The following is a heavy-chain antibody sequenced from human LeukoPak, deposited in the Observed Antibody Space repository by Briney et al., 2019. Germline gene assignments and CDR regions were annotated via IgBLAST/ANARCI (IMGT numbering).Heavy chain of an antibody. CDR1: GLSLSTSGVG. V-gene: IGHV2-5*02. Sequence: SGLTLVKPTQTRTLTCTFSGLSLSTSGVGVGWIRQPPGKSREWLAVIYLDDGKRYSPSLQRRLTITKDTSKNQVLLTMTNMDPVDSATYYCAHTLAYSSTWYFGYWRQGALVSVPS. J-gene: IGHJ4*02. CDR3: AHTLAYSSTWYFGY. CDR2: IYLDDGK. D-gene: IGHD6-13*01.